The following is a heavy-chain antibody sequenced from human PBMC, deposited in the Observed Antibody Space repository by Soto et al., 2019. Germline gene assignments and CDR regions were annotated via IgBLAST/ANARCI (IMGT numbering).Heavy chain of an antibody. J-gene: IGHJ6*02. CDR3: ARGEITLLGGMDV. D-gene: IGHD3-10*01. Sequence: SETLSLTCAVYGGSFSGYYWGWVRQPPGKGLEWIGEINHSGSSNYHPSFKSRVTISVDTSNNQFSLRVTSVTPADTAGYYCARGEITLLGGMDVWGQGTTVTVSS. V-gene: IGHV4-34*01. CDR2: INHSGSS. CDR1: GGSFSGYY.